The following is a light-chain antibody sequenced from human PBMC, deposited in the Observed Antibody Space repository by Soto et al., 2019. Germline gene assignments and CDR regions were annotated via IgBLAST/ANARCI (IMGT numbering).Light chain of an antibody. CDR3: QQYGSSPPRT. CDR1: QSVSNDF. Sequence: EIVLTQSPGILSFSPGERATLSCRAIQSVSNDFLAWYQQKPGQAPRLLIYGASTRATDVPDRFSGSGSGADFTLTISRLEPEDFAVYYCQQYGSSPPRTFGQGTKVDIK. J-gene: IGKJ1*01. V-gene: IGKV3-20*01. CDR2: GAS.